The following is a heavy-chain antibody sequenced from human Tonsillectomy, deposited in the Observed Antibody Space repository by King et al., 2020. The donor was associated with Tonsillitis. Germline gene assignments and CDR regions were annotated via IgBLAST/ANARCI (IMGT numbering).Heavy chain of an antibody. CDR3: ATLSYYYDAGWFDP. J-gene: IGHJ5*02. Sequence: VQLVESGGGLVQPGGSLRLSCAGSEFTFSSYAMSWVRQAPGKGLEWVSAVTGGGGSTYYADSVKGRFTISRDNSKNTVYLQMNSLRGEDTAVYYCATLSYYYDAGWFDPWGQGTLVTVSS. D-gene: IGHD3-22*01. CDR2: VTGGGGST. V-gene: IGHV3-23*04. CDR1: EFTFSSYA.